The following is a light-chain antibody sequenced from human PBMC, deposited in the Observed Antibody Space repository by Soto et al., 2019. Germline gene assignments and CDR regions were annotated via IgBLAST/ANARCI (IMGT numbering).Light chain of an antibody. J-gene: IGLJ1*01. CDR3: SSYAGSNNFRYV. Sequence: SALTQPPSASGSPGQSVTISCTGTSSDVGGYNYVSWYQQHPGKAPKLMIYEVSKRPSGVPDRFSGSKSGNTASLTVSGLQAEDEADYYCSSYAGSNNFRYVFGTGTKLTVL. CDR2: EVS. CDR1: SSDVGGYNY. V-gene: IGLV2-8*01.